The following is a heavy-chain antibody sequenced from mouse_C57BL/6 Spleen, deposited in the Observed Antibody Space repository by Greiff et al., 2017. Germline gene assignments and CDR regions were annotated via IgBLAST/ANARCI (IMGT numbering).Heavy chain of an antibody. J-gene: IGHJ4*01. CDR2: IDPSDSET. D-gene: IGHD3-2*02. V-gene: IGHV1-52*01. Sequence: QVHVKQPGAELVRPGSSVKLSCKASGYTFTSYWMHWVQQRPIQGLEWIGNIDPSDSETHYNQKFKDKATLTVDKSSSTAYMQLSSLTSEDSAVYYCARQESGHYYAMDYWGQGTSVTVSS. CDR3: ARQESGHYYAMDY. CDR1: GYTFTSYW.